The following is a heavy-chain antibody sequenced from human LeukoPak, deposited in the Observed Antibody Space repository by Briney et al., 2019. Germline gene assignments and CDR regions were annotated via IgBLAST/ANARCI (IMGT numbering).Heavy chain of an antibody. V-gene: IGHV3-30*02. Sequence: GGSPRLSCAASGFTFSSYGMHWVRQAPGKGLEWVAFIRYDGSNKYYADSVKGRFTISRDNSKNTLYLQMNSLRAEDTAVYYCAMAYGSGSYFGNSFDYWGQGTLVTVSS. CDR1: GFTFSSYG. J-gene: IGHJ4*02. CDR3: AMAYGSGSYFGNSFDY. D-gene: IGHD3-10*01. CDR2: IRYDGSNK.